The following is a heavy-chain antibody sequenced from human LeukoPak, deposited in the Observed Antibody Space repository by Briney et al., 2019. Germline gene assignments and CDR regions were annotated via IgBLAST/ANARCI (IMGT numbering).Heavy chain of an antibody. J-gene: IGHJ4*02. V-gene: IGHV1-24*01. CDR2: FHPEDGET. D-gene: IGHD6-6*01. CDR3: ARVGSSSPRFHFDY. CDR1: GYTVTELS. Sequence: ASVKVSCKVSGYTVTELSMHWVRQSPGKGLEWMGGFHPEDGETIYAQKFQGRVTMTEDTSTDTAYMELSSLRSEDTAVYYCARVGSSSPRFHFDYWGQGTLVTVSS.